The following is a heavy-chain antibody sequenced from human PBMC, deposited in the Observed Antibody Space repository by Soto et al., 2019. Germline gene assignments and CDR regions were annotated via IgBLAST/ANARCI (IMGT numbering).Heavy chain of an antibody. Sequence: QVQLVQSGAEVKKPGASVKVSCKASGYTFTSYGISWVRQAPGQGLEWMGWISAYNGNTNYAQKLQGRVTMTTDTSTSTAYMELRSLRSDDTAVYYCARDFGSFLESINCSSTSCYMGWFDPWGQGTLVTVSS. CDR2: ISAYNGNT. CDR3: ARDFGSFLESINCSSTSCYMGWFDP. V-gene: IGHV1-18*01. CDR1: GYTFTSYG. D-gene: IGHD2-2*02. J-gene: IGHJ5*02.